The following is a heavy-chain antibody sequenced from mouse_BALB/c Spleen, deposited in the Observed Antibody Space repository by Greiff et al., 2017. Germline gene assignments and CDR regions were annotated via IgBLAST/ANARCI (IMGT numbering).Heavy chain of an antibody. CDR3: AAGKDYCSSYVDFAY. D-gene: IGHD1-1*01. CDR2: INPSTGNT. Sequence: VQLLQSGAELAQPGASVKMSCKASGYTFTSYWMHWVKQRPGQGLEWVGYINPSTGNTEYNQKFKDKATLTADKTSNTAYLQLSSLTSEDSTVYYYAAGKDYCSSYVDFAYWGQGTLVTVSA. CDR1: GYTFTSYW. J-gene: IGHJ3*01. V-gene: IGHV1-7*01.